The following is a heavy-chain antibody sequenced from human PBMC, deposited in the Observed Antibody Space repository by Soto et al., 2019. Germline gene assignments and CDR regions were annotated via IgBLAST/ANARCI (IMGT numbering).Heavy chain of an antibody. V-gene: IGHV1-69*13. D-gene: IGHD4-4*01. CDR3: ARDRTTSVRWFDP. CDR2: IIPIFGTA. J-gene: IGHJ5*02. Sequence: SVKVSCKASGGTFSSYAISWVRQAPGQGLEWMGGIIPIFGTANYAQKFRGRVTITADESTSTAYMELSSLRSEDTAVYYCARDRTTSVRWFDPWGQGTLVTVSS. CDR1: GGTFSSYA.